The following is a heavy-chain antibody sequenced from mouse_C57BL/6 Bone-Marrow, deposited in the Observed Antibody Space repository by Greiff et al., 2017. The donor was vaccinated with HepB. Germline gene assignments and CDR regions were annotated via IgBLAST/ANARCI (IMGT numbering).Heavy chain of an antibody. CDR2: IYPGSGST. CDR3: ARNGYGSSYAAY. J-gene: IGHJ3*01. Sequence: QVQLQQPGAELVKPGASVQMSCKASGYTFTSYWITWVKQRPGQVLEWMGDIYPGSGSTNYNEKFKRKATLPVDTSSSTAYMQRSRLTSEDSAVYYCARNGYGSSYAAYWGQGTLVTVSA. CDR1: GYTFTSYW. D-gene: IGHD1-1*01. V-gene: IGHV1-55*01.